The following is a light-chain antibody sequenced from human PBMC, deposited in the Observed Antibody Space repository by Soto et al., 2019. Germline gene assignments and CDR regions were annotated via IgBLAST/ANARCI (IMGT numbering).Light chain of an antibody. V-gene: IGLV2-14*03. CDR1: SSDIGLYNH. Sequence: QSALTQPASVSGSPGQSITIPCTGSSSDIGLYNHVSLYQQHPGKAPKLLIYDVSYRPSGISDRYSGSKSGNTASLTISGLKPEDEADYYCSSYGASSTLFGGGTKLTVL. CDR3: SSYGASSTL. J-gene: IGLJ2*01. CDR2: DVS.